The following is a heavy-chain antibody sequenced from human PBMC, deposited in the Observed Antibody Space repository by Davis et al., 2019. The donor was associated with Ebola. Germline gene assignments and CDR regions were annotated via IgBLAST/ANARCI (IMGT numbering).Heavy chain of an antibody. Sequence: MPSETLSLTCAVYGGSFSGYYWSWIRQPPGKGLEWIGEINHSGSTNYNPSLKSRVTISVDTSKNQFSLKLSSVTAADTAVYYCARGTITYYYGSGSYYPPGYFDYWGQGTLVTVS. V-gene: IGHV4-34*01. CDR1: GGSFSGYY. CDR3: ARGTITYYYGSGSYYPPGYFDY. D-gene: IGHD3-10*01. J-gene: IGHJ4*02. CDR2: INHSGST.